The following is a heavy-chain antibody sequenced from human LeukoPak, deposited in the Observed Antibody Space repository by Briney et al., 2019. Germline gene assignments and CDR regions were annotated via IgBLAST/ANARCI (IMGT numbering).Heavy chain of an antibody. Sequence: SETLSLTCNVSGGSISRYYWSWIRQPPGKGLEWIGYIYYSGSTNYNPSLKSRVSISVDTAKNQFSLRLSSVTAADTAVYYCARQYGSYNPFDYWGQGTLVTVSS. V-gene: IGHV4-59*08. CDR1: GGSISRYY. CDR3: ARQYGSYNPFDY. D-gene: IGHD3-10*01. CDR2: IYYSGST. J-gene: IGHJ4*02.